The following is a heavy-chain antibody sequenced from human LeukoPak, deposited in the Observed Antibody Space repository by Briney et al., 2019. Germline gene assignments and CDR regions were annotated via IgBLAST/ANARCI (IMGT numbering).Heavy chain of an antibody. V-gene: IGHV1-18*01. CDR1: GYTFTSYG. Sequence: ASVKVSCKASGYTFTSYGISWVRQAPGQGLEWMGWISAYNGNTNDAQKLQGRVTMTTDTSTSTAYMELRSLRSDDTAVYYCARDIRITMVRGVITPFGDWGQGTLVTVSS. CDR2: ISAYNGNT. D-gene: IGHD3-10*01. J-gene: IGHJ4*02. CDR3: ARDIRITMVRGVITPFGD.